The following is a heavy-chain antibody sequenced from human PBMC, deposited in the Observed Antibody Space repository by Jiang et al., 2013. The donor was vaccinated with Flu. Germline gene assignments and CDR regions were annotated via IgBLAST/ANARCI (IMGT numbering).Heavy chain of an antibody. CDR2: ISYDGSNK. J-gene: IGHJ4*02. CDR1: GFTFNSYG. V-gene: IGHV3-30*18. CDR3: AKVGAYYYDSSGDFDY. D-gene: IGHD3-22*01. Sequence: VQLVESGGGVVQPGRSLRLSCAASGFTFNSYGMHWVRQAPGKGLEWVAVISYDGSNKYYADSVKGRFTISRDNSKNTLYLQMNSLRAEDTAVYYCAKVGAYYYDSSGDFDYWGQGTWSPSPQ.